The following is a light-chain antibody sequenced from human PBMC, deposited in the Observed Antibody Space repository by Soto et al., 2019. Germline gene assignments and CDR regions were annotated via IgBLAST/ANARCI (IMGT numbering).Light chain of an antibody. J-gene: IGKJ4*01. V-gene: IGKV3-15*01. CDR3: QQYINWPPLT. Sequence: EIVLTQSPATLSVSPGERVTLSCRASQSVRSNLAWYQQKPGQAPRLLIFGASTRATNIPARFSGSGSGTEFTLTISRLKSEDFEVYYCQQYINWPPLTFGGGTKVDIK. CDR2: GAS. CDR1: QSVRSN.